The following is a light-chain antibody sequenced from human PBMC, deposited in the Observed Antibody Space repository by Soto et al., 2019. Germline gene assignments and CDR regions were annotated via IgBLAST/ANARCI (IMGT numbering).Light chain of an antibody. CDR1: SSDVGGYKY. CDR3: LSYTSSSTRV. V-gene: IGLV2-14*03. J-gene: IGLJ1*01. Sequence: QSALTQPASVSGSPGQSITISCPGTSSDVGGYKYVSWYQQHPGKAPKLMIYDIRNRPSGVSNRFSGSKSGNTASLTISGLQGEDEAGYYGLSYTSSSTRVFGTGTKVTVL. CDR2: DIR.